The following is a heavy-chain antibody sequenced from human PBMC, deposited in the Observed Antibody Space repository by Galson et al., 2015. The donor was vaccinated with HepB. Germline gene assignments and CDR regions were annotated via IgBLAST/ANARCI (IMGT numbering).Heavy chain of an antibody. CDR3: ARVKDYCSSTSCYMYGGFWFDP. V-gene: IGHV1-69*13. CDR2: IIPIFGTA. J-gene: IGHJ5*02. Sequence: SVKVSCKASGGTFSSYAISWVRQAPGQGLEWMGGIIPIFGTANYAQKFQGRVTITADESTSTAYMELSSLRSEDTAVYYCARVKDYCSSTSCYMYGGFWFDPWGQGTLATVSS. CDR1: GGTFSSYA. D-gene: IGHD2-2*01.